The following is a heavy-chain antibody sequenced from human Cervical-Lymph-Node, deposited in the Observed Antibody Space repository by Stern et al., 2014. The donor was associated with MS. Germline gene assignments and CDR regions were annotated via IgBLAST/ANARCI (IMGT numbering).Heavy chain of an antibody. D-gene: IGHD2-21*01. Sequence: QVTLRESGPALVKPTQTLTLTCTFSGFSLSTTGMCLSWIRQPPGKALEWLALLDCDGDKYDSTALKPRLTISKDTSKNQVVLTMTNMAPLDTATYFCVRAREGYYFDYWGQGIPVTVSS. J-gene: IGHJ4*02. CDR1: GFSLSTTGMC. CDR3: VRAREGYYFDY. CDR2: LDCDGDK. V-gene: IGHV2-70*01.